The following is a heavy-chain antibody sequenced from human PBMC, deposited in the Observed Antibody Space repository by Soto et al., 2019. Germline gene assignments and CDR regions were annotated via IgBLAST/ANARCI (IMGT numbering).Heavy chain of an antibody. D-gene: IGHD3-3*01. CDR1: GFTLSDYP. J-gene: IGHJ3*02. CDR2: IRTAAYGGTT. V-gene: IGHV3-49*03. CDR3: SRAIRLSGDAFDI. Sequence: EVRLVESGGGLLQPGRSLRLSCFASGFTLSDYPMSWFRQAPRKGLEWLAYIRTAAYGGTTEYAASVKDRLTISRDDSESIASLQMNSLKTEDTVMYYCSRAIRLSGDAFDIWGQGTMVTVSS.